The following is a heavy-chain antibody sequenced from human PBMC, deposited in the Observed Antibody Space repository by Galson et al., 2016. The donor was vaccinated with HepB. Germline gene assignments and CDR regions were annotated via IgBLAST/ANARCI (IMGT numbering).Heavy chain of an antibody. CDR3: TTEYWFRLGY. CDR1: GFTFSNAW. Sequence: SLRLSCAASGFTFSNAWLTWVRQAPGKGLEWVGRIRRNTDVGTTDYAAPVKSRFTISREDSKNMLYLEMNNLETEDTAESDCTTEYWFRLGYWGQGALVTVSS. V-gene: IGHV3-15*01. CDR2: IRRNTDVGTT. D-gene: IGHD2-8*02. J-gene: IGHJ4*02.